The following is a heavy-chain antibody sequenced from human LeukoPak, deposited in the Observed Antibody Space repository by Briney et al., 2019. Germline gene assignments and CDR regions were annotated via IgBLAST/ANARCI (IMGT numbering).Heavy chain of an antibody. D-gene: IGHD3-22*01. J-gene: IGHJ3*02. CDR1: GFAFSSYA. Sequence: GGSLRLSCAASGFAFSSYAMSWVRQAPGKGLEWVSSISSSSSYIYYADSVKGRFTISRDNAKNSLYLQMNSLRAEDTAVYYCARSITMIVVANGDAFDIWGQGTMVTVSS. CDR2: ISSSSSYI. CDR3: ARSITMIVVANGDAFDI. V-gene: IGHV3-21*01.